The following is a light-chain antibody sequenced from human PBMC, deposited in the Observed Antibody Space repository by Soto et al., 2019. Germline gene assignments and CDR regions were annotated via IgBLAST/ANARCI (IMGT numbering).Light chain of an antibody. CDR3: QQYSIWRT. V-gene: IGKV3-15*01. CDR1: ESVSNN. Sequence: EIVMTQSPVTLSLSPGEGATLSCRASESVSNNLAWYQQKAGQAPRLLISGASPRATGIPARFSGSGSGTEFTLTISSLQSEDFAVYYCQQYSIWRTFGQGTKV. J-gene: IGKJ1*01. CDR2: GAS.